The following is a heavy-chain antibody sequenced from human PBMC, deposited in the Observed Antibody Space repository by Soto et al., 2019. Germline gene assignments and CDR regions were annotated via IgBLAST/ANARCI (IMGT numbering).Heavy chain of an antibody. D-gene: IGHD1-1*01. Sequence: DVQLLESGGGLVQPGKSLKLSCAASGFPFDIYTMSWVRQAPGKGLEWVSLIDGSGGGTNYAASVRGRFTTTRDNSKNTLYLHMRSLRPEDTAMYYCVNTRGLIDYWGQGTLVTVSS. CDR2: IDGSGGGT. J-gene: IGHJ4*02. CDR3: VNTRGLIDY. CDR1: GFPFDIYT. V-gene: IGHV3-23*01.